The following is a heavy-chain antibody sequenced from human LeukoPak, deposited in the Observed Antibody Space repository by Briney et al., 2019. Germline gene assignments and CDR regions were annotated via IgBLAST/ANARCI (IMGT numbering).Heavy chain of an antibody. CDR1: GGTFSSYA. J-gene: IGHJ4*02. D-gene: IGHD3-10*01. V-gene: IGHV1-69*13. CDR2: IIPIFGTA. CDR3: ARVWSYYYGSGSYFDY. Sequence: SVEVSCKASGGTFSSYAISWVRQAPGQGLEWMGGIIPIFGTANYAQKFQGRVTITADESTSTAYMELSSLRSEDTAVYYCARVWSYYYGSGSYFDYWGQGTLVTVSS.